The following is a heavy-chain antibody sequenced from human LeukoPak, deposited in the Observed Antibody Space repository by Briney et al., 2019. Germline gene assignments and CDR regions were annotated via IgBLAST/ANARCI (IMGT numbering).Heavy chain of an antibody. Sequence: ASVKVSCKASGYTFTSYYMHWVRQAPGQGLEWMGIINPSGGSTSYAQKFQGRVTMTRDTSTSTVYMELSSLRSEDTAVYYCARVPMVRGVMYNWFDPWGQGTLVTVSS. V-gene: IGHV1-46*03. J-gene: IGHJ5*02. D-gene: IGHD3-10*01. CDR2: INPSGGST. CDR1: GYTFTSYY. CDR3: ARVPMVRGVMYNWFDP.